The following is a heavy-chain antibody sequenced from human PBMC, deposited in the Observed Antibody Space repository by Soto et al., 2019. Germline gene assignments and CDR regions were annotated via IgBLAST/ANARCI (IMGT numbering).Heavy chain of an antibody. D-gene: IGHD3-9*01. CDR3: SRGRGVILTGYYFDY. CDR2: IYHSGRT. V-gene: IGHV4-38-2*01. CDR1: GYSISSGYY. Sequence: SETLSLTCAVSGYSISSGYYWGWIRQPPGKGLEWIGSIYHSGRTYYNPSLKSRVTMSVDTSKNQFSLKLTSVTAADTAVYYCSRGRGVILTGYYFDYWGQGTLVTVSS. J-gene: IGHJ4*02.